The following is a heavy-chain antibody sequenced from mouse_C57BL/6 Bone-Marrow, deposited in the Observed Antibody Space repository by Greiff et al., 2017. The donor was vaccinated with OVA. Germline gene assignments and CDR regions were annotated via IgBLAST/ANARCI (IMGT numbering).Heavy chain of an antibody. CDR3: ARHKSNYFDY. J-gene: IGHJ2*01. CDR2: ISNGGGST. CDR1: GFTFSDYY. D-gene: IGHD1-3*01. Sequence: EVKLMESGGGLVQPGGSLKLSCAASGFTFSDYYMYWVRQTPEKRLEWVAYISNGGGSTYYPDTVKGRFTISRDNAKNTLYLQMSRLKSEDTAMYYCARHKSNYFDYWGQGTTLTVSS. V-gene: IGHV5-12*01.